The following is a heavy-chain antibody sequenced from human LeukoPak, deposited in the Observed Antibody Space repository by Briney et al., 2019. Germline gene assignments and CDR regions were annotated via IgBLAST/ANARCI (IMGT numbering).Heavy chain of an antibody. CDR1: GFTVSSNY. V-gene: IGHV3-53*05. J-gene: IGHJ4*02. D-gene: IGHD1-1*01. Sequence: GGSLRLSCAASGFTVSSNYMSWVRQAPGKGLEWVSVIYSGGSTYYADSVKGRFTISRDNSRNTLYLQMNSLSVEDTAFYYCAKDLANSWTIDYWGQGTLVTVSS. CDR2: IYSGGST. CDR3: AKDLANSWTIDY.